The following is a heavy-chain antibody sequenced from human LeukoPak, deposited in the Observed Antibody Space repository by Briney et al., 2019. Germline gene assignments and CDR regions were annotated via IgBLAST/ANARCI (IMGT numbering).Heavy chain of an antibody. CDR2: IYYSGST. D-gene: IGHD4-23*01. Sequence: SETLSLTCTVSGGSISSYYWSWIRQPPGKGPEWIGYIYYSGSTNYNPSLKSRVTISVDTSKNQFSLKLSSVTAADTAVYYCATMTTVVSPLWYWGQGTLVTVSS. J-gene: IGHJ4*02. CDR1: GGSISSYY. V-gene: IGHV4-59*01. CDR3: ATMTTVVSPLWY.